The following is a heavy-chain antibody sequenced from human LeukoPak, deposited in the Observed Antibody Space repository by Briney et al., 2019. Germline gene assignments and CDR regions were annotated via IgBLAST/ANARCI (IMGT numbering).Heavy chain of an antibody. D-gene: IGHD2-15*01. J-gene: IGHJ4*02. V-gene: IGHV3-23*01. CDR2: ISGSGGRT. Sequence: GGSLRLSCAASGFTFSSYAMSWVRQAPGKGLEWVSTISGSGGRTYYADSVEGRFTISRDNSKNTLYLQMNSLRAEDTAVYYCAKGSWVVAANLFDYWGGGTLVTVSS. CDR1: GFTFSSYA. CDR3: AKGSWVVAANLFDY.